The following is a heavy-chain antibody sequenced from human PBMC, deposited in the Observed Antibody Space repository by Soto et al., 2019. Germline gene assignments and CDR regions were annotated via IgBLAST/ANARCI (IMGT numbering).Heavy chain of an antibody. J-gene: IGHJ6*02. CDR3: ARAGYSSSWNPGDYYYGMDV. Sequence: SETLSLTCAVYGGSFSGYYWSWIRQPPGKGLEWIGEINHSGSANYNPSLKSRVTISVDTSKNQFSLKLSSVTAEDTAVYYCARAGYSSSWNPGDYYYGMDVWGQGTTVTVSS. CDR1: GGSFSGYY. CDR2: INHSGSA. D-gene: IGHD6-13*01. V-gene: IGHV4-34*01.